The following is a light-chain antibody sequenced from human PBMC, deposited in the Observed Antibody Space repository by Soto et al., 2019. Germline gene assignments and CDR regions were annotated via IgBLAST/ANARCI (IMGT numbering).Light chain of an antibody. CDR1: SSDVGGYNY. Sequence: QSALTQPASVSGSPGQSITISCTGTSSDVGGYNYVSWYQQHPGKAPKLMIYDVGNRPSGVSSRFSGSKSGNTASLTTSGLQAEDEADYYCSSYTSSSTLYVFGTGTKVTVL. V-gene: IGLV2-14*01. J-gene: IGLJ1*01. CDR3: SSYTSSSTLYV. CDR2: DVG.